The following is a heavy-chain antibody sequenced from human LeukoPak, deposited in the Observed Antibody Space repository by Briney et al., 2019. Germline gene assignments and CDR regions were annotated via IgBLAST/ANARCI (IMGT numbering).Heavy chain of an antibody. CDR2: INWNGDST. Sequence: GGSLRLSCAASGFTFDADGMSWVRQAPGKGLEWVSFINWNGDSTAYADSVKGRFTISRDNAKKSLYLQMNNLRAEDTALYYCARQQLIDFYYYYMDVWGKGTTVTVSS. J-gene: IGHJ6*03. CDR3: ARQQLIDFYYYYMDV. V-gene: IGHV3-20*04. D-gene: IGHD3-16*02. CDR1: GFTFDADG.